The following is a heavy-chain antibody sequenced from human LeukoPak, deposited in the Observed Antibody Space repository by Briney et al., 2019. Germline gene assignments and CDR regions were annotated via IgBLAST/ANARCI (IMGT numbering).Heavy chain of an antibody. CDR2: INPNSGGT. V-gene: IGHV1-2*02. J-gene: IGHJ4*02. CDR1: GYSFTGYY. D-gene: IGHD3-10*01. Sequence: ASVKVSCRASGYSFTGYYIHWLRQAPGQGLEWMGWINPNSGGTNYAQKFQGRVTMTRDTSISTAYMELSRLRSDDTAVYYCARVGIAVTLLWFGELSFDYWGQGTLVTVSS. CDR3: ARVGIAVTLLWFGELSFDY.